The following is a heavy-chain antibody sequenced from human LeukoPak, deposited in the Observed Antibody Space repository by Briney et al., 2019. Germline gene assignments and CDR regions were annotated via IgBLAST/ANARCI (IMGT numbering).Heavy chain of an antibody. CDR1: GDSVSRNNAG. D-gene: IGHD3-10*01. Sequence: SQTLSLTCVISGDSVSRNNAGWNWIRQSPSRGLEWLGRTYYRSKWYSDFAPSVRNRITITPDTSKNQFSLKLNSVTAADTAVYYCARDPGGSGSYRRRGFDPWGQGTLVTVSS. V-gene: IGHV6-1*01. J-gene: IGHJ5*02. CDR3: ARDPGGSGSYRRRGFDP. CDR2: TYYRSKWYS.